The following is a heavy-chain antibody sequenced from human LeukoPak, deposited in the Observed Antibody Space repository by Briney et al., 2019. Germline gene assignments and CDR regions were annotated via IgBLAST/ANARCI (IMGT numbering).Heavy chain of an antibody. CDR1: GGSISSGSYY. V-gene: IGHV4-61*02. J-gene: IGHJ3*02. D-gene: IGHD1-26*01. Sequence: SETLSLTCTVSGGSISSGSYYRSWIRPPAGNGLEWIGRIYTSGSTNYNPSLKSRVTISVDTSKNQCSLKLSPVTAADTAVYYCAREIGIAFDIWGQGTMVTVSS. CDR2: IYTSGST. CDR3: AREIGIAFDI.